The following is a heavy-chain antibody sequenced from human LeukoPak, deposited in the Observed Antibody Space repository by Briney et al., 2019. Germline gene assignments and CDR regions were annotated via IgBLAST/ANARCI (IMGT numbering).Heavy chain of an antibody. D-gene: IGHD3-10*01. CDR2: INPSGGGT. CDR1: GYTFTNYY. V-gene: IGHV1-46*01. J-gene: IGHJ4*02. CDR3: ARDHESYYGSGSYYPGGCDY. Sequence: ASVKVSCKASGYTFTNYYMHWVRQAPGQGLEWMGIINPSGGGTSYAQKFQGRVSMTRDTSTSTVYMELSSLRSEDTAVYYCARDHESYYGSGSYYPGGCDYWGRGTLVTVSS.